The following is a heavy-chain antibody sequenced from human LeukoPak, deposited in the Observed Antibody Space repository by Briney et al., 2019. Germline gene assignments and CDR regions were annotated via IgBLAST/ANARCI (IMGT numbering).Heavy chain of an antibody. CDR3: ARDRWFDC. J-gene: IGHJ5*01. V-gene: IGHV4-59*01. Sequence: KASETLSLTCTVSGDSFTTNYWSWIRQSPGKGLEWIGYIIYSGSTTYNPSLKSRVTISLDTSKNQFSLKLSSVTAADTAVYYCARDRWFDCWGQGTLVTVSS. CDR2: IIYSGST. CDR1: GDSFTTNY.